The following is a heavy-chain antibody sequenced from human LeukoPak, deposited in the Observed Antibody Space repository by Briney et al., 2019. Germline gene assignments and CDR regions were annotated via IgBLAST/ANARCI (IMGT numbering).Heavy chain of an antibody. CDR2: MNPNSGNT. V-gene: IGHV1-8*01. CDR1: GYTFTSYD. Sequence: ASVKVSCMASGYTFTSYDINWVRQATGQGLEWMGWMNPNSGNTGYAQKFQGRVTMTRNTSISTAYMELSTLRSEDTAVYYCAKRGSSYGDFDYWGQGTLVTVS. D-gene: IGHD5-18*01. CDR3: AKRGSSYGDFDY. J-gene: IGHJ4*02.